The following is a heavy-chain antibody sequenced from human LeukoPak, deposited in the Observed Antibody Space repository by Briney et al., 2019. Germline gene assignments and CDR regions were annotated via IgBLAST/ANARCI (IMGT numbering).Heavy chain of an antibody. CDR2: ISWNSGSI. D-gene: IGHD3-9*01. Sequence: GGSLRLSCAASGLTFDDYAMHWVRQAPGKGLEWVSGISWNSGSIGYADSVKGRFTISRDNAKNTLYLQVNSLRAEDTAVYYCAKQLDILTGYYTSWGQGTLVTVSS. CDR3: AKQLDILTGYYTS. J-gene: IGHJ4*02. CDR1: GLTFDDYA. V-gene: IGHV3-9*01.